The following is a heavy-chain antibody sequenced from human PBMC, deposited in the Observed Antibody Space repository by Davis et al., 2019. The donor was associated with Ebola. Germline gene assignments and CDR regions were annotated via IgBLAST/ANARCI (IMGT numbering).Heavy chain of an antibody. J-gene: IGHJ4*02. CDR2: IYYSGST. CDR1: GGSVSSGSYY. Sequence: PSETLSLTCTVSGGSVSSGSYYWSWIRQPPGKGLVWIGYIYYSGSTNYNPSLKSRVTISVDTSKNQFSLKLSSVTAADTAVYYCARGPGDYWGQGTLVTVSS. V-gene: IGHV4-61*01. CDR3: ARGPGDY.